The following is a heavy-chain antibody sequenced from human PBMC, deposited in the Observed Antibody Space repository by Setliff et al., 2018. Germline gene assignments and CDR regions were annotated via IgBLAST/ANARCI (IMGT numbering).Heavy chain of an antibody. CDR1: GGAVSGDY. Sequence: LSLTCSVSGGAVSGDYWTWIRQPPGKGLEFIGYVYYSGTANYSPSLRSRLTISVDTSKNQFSLKLRSVTAADTAVYYCARGGTFRYFDFWGQGAPVTVSS. CDR3: ARGGTFRYFDF. D-gene: IGHD5-12*01. J-gene: IGHJ4*02. CDR2: VYYSGTA. V-gene: IGHV4-59*02.